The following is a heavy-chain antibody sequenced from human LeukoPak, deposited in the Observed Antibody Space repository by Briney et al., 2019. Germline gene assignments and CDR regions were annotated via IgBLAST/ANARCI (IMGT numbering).Heavy chain of an antibody. CDR2: IYHSGST. V-gene: IGHV4-4*02. J-gene: IGHJ3*02. CDR1: GRSTSSSNW. Sequence: SETLSLTCAVSGRSTSSSNWWSGVRQPPGKGLEWIGEIYHSGSTNYNPSLKSRVTISVDKSKNQFSLKLSSVTAADTAVYYCATHRGYSYVLAFDIWGQGTMVTVSS. D-gene: IGHD5-18*01. CDR3: ATHRGYSYVLAFDI.